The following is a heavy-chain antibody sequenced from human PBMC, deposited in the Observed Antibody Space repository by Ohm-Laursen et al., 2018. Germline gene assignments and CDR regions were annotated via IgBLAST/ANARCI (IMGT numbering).Heavy chain of an antibody. Sequence: TLSLTCSVSGGSISSSSYYWSWIRQHPGKGLEWIGYIYYSGSTYYNPSLKSRVTISVDTSENQLSLNLNSVTAADTAVYYCARGDGYNFDYWGQGTLVTVSS. CDR1: GGSISSSSYY. J-gene: IGHJ4*02. D-gene: IGHD5-24*01. CDR2: IYYSGST. V-gene: IGHV4-31*03. CDR3: ARGDGYNFDY.